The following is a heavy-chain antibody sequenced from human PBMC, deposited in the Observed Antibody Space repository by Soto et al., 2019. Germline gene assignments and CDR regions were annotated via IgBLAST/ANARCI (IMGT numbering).Heavy chain of an antibody. CDR3: ARQISYICDP. J-gene: IGHJ5*02. CDR1: GYRLDGAW. CDR2: IKPGGSDL. D-gene: IGHD1-26*01. V-gene: IGHV5-51*01. Sequence: PGESLKISCKGAGYRLDGAWIGWVRQMPGKGLEWMGIIKPGGSDLRYSPSFRGQVTISADAAVNTAFLQWNSLKASDTAMYYCARQISYICDPWGQGALVTVSS.